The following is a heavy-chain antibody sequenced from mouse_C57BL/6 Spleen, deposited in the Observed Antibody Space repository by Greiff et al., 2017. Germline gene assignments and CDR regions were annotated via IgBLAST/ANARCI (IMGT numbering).Heavy chain of an antibody. CDR3: AKFYYYAMAY. V-gene: IGHV5-17*01. J-gene: IGHJ4*01. CDR1: GFTFSDYG. Sequence: EVKVVESGGGLVKPGGSLKLSCAASGFTFSDYGMHWVRQAPEKGLEWVAYISSGSSTIYYADTVKGRFTISRDNAKNTLFLQMTSLRSEDTAMYYCAKFYYYAMAYWGQGTSVTVSS. CDR2: ISSGSSTI.